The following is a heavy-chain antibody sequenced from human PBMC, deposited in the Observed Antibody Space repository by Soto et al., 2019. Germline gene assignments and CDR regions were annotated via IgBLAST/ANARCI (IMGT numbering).Heavy chain of an antibody. CDR3: ARALYYYGSGRIGIDY. CDR1: GFSLSTSGMC. CDR2: IDWDDDK. Sequence: SGPTLVNPTQTLTLTCTFSGFSLSTSGMCVSWIRQPPGKALEWLALIDWDDDKYYSTSLKTRLTISKDTSKNQVVLTMTNMDPVDTATYYCARALYYYGSGRIGIDYWGQGTLVTVSS. D-gene: IGHD3-10*01. V-gene: IGHV2-70*01. J-gene: IGHJ4*02.